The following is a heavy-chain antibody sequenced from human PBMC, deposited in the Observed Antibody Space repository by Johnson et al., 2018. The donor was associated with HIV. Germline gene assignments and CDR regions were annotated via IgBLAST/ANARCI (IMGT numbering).Heavy chain of an antibody. Sequence: VQLVESVGGLVQPGGSLRLSCAASGFSFTNAWMSWVRQAPGKGLEWVGRIKSVTDDGTTHYFAPVKGRFIISRDDSKNTLYLHMKSLKTEDTAVYFCTTLPPTWRAFHIWGQGTMVTVPS. CDR3: TTLPPTWRAFHI. V-gene: IGHV3-15*06. J-gene: IGHJ3*02. CDR2: IKSVTDDGTT. CDR1: GFSFTNAW. D-gene: IGHD4-11*01.